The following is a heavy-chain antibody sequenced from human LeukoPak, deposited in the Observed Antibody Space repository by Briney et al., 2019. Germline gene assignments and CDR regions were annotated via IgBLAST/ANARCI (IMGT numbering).Heavy chain of an antibody. D-gene: IGHD2-21*02. CDR1: GFSFSDHY. V-gene: IGHV3-11*01. J-gene: IGHJ4*02. Sequence: GGSLGLSCAASGFSFSDHYMTWIRQAPGKGLEWLSYISNSGGTTNYADSVKGRFTVSRDNAKNSLFLQMNSLRAEDTAVYYCARTARLLDYWGQGTLVTVSS. CDR3: ARTARLLDY. CDR2: ISNSGGTT.